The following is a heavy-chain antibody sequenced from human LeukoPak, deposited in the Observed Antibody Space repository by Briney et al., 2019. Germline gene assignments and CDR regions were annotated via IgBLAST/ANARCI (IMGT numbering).Heavy chain of an antibody. V-gene: IGHV1-2*02. CDR2: INPNSGGT. Sequence: ASVKVSCKASGYTFTGYYMHWVRQAPGQGLEWMGWINPNSGGTNYAQKFQGRVTMTRDTSISTAYMELSRLRSDDTVVYYCARDRRYGSSQGGFDYWGQGTLVTVSS. CDR1: GYTFTGYY. D-gene: IGHD6-13*01. CDR3: ARDRRYGSSQGGFDY. J-gene: IGHJ4*02.